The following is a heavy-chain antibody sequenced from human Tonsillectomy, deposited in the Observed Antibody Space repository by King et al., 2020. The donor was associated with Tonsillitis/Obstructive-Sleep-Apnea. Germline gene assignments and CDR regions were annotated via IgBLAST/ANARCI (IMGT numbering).Heavy chain of an antibody. V-gene: IGHV1-69*01. J-gene: IGHJ6*03. Sequence: QLVQSGAEVKKPGSSVKLSCKASGGTFRSYDIRWVRQAPGQGLEWMGGIIPIFGTANYAQKFQGRVTITADESTSTAYMELSSLRSEDTAVYYCARSVATIDYYYYHYMDVWGKGTTVTVSS. D-gene: IGHD5-12*01. CDR2: IIPIFGTA. CDR1: GGTFRSYD. CDR3: ARSVATIDYYYYHYMDV.